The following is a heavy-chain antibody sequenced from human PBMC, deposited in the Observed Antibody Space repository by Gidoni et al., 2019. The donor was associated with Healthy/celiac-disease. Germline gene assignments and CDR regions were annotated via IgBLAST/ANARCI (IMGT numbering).Heavy chain of an antibody. CDR1: GGSISSSSYY. CDR2: IYYSGST. D-gene: IGHD3-16*02. CDR3: ARRKDYVWGSYRYSAFDI. J-gene: IGHJ3*02. Sequence: QLQLQESGPGLVKPSETLSLTCTVSGGSISSSSYYWGWIRQPPGKGLEWIGSIYYSGSTYYNPSLKSRVTISVDTSKNQFSLKLSSVTAADTAVYYCARRKDYVWGSYRYSAFDIWGQGTMVTVSS. V-gene: IGHV4-39*01.